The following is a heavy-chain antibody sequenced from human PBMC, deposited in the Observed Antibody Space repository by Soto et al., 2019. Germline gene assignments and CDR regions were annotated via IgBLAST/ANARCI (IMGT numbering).Heavy chain of an antibody. V-gene: IGHV4-30-2*01. CDR2: IYHSGAT. CDR3: AREMSYYFDS. CDR1: GDSISRDGSS. J-gene: IGHJ4*01. Sequence: QVQLQESGSGLVKPSQTLVLTCTVSGDSISRDGSSWSWLRQPPGKGLEWIGYIYHSGATYYNPSLKSRLTTSVDKSKNQFSLSLASVTAADTAVYYCAREMSYYFDSWGHGTLVTVSS.